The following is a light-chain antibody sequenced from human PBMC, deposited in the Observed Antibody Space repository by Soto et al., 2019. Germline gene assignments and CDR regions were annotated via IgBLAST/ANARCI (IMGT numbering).Light chain of an antibody. CDR1: QGISNY. Sequence: DIQMTQSPSSLSAFVGDSVTFTCRASQGISNYLAWYHQKPVKVPKLLVYAASTLHSQVPSRISGSGSGTEFTLTIRSLQPEDVGTYYCQHYHSPPFTFGPGTKLEIK. J-gene: IGKJ3*01. V-gene: IGKV1-27*01. CDR3: QHYHSPPFT. CDR2: AAS.